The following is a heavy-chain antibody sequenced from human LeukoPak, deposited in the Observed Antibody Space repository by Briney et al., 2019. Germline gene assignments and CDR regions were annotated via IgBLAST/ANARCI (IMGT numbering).Heavy chain of an antibody. D-gene: IGHD3-16*01. J-gene: IGHJ3*02. CDR1: GFTFSSYT. CDR2: ISSSSTYI. Sequence: GGSLRLSCAASGFTFSSYTMNWVRQAPGKGLEWVSSISSSSTYINYADSVKGRFTISRDNAKNSLYLQMNSLRAEDTAVYYCARDNEGGVSAFDIWGQGTMVTVSS. CDR3: ARDNEGGVSAFDI. V-gene: IGHV3-21*01.